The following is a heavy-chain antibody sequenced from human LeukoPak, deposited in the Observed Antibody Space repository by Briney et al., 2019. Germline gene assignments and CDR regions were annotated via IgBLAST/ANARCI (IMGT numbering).Heavy chain of an antibody. V-gene: IGHV1-3*01. CDR3: ARANPRPSYYFDY. CDR1: GYTFTSYA. Sequence: ASVKVSCKASGYTFTSYAMHWVRQAPGQRLEWMGWITAGNDDRKYSQKFQGRVTITRDTSARTAYLELSSLRSEDTAVYYCARANPRPSYYFDYWGQGTLVTVSS. CDR2: ITAGNDDR. J-gene: IGHJ4*02. D-gene: IGHD2-8*01.